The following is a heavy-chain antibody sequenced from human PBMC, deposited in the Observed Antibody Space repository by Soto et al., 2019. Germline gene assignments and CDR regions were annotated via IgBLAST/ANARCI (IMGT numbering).Heavy chain of an antibody. V-gene: IGHV1-18*01. CDR2: ISAYNGNT. CDR1: GYTFTSYG. CDR3: ARELIGGDYFDY. D-gene: IGHD3-16*01. J-gene: IGHJ4*02. Sequence: ASVKVSCKASGYTFTSYGISWGRQAPGQGLEWMGWISAYNGNTNYAQKLQGRVTMTTDTSTSTAYMELRSLRSDDTAVYYCARELIGGDYFDYWGQGTLVTVSS.